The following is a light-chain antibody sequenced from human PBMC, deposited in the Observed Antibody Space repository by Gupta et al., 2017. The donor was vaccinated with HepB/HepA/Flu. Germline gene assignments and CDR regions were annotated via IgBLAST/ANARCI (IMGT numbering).Light chain of an antibody. CDR2: LGR. CDR1: QSLLHSNGDNY. J-gene: IGKJ1*01. CDR3: RQTLQTPRT. V-gene: IGKV2-28*01. Sequence: DIVMTQSPLALPVTAGEPASISCRSSQSLLHSNGDNYLHWYQQKPGQSPQLLIYLGRNRASGVPDRFSGSGIGTDFTLKISRVEAEDVGVYYCRQTLQTPRTFGQGTKVEIK.